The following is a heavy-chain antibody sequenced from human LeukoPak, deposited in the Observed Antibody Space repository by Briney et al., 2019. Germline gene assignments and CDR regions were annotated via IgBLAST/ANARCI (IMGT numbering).Heavy chain of an antibody. CDR1: GGSFSGYY. D-gene: IGHD5-18*01. CDR2: INHSGST. J-gene: IGHJ4*02. Sequence: SETLSLTCAVYGGSFSGYYWSWIRQPPGKGLEWIGEINHSGSTNYNPSLKSRVTISVDTSKNQFSLKLSSVTAADTAVYYCARDQSATAMVAFDYWGQGTLVTVSS. V-gene: IGHV4-34*01. CDR3: ARDQSATAMVAFDY.